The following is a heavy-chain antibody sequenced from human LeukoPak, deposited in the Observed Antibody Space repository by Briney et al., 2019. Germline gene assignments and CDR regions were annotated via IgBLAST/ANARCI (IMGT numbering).Heavy chain of an antibody. CDR1: GYSFTSYW. CDR2: IYPGDSDT. V-gene: IGHV5-51*01. J-gene: IGHJ6*03. D-gene: IGHD6-19*01. Sequence: GESLKISCKGSGYSFTSYWIGWVRPMPGKGLEWMGIIYPGDSDTRYSPSFQGQVTISADKSISTAYLQWSSLKASDTAMYYCARPKMNGSGRFNYYYMDVWGKGTTVTVSS. CDR3: ARPKMNGSGRFNYYYMDV.